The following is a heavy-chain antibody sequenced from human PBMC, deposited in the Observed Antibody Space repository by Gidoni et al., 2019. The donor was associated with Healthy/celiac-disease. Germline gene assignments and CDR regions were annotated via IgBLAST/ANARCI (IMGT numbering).Heavy chain of an antibody. Sequence: QVQLVQSGAEVKKPGASVKVSCKASGYTFTSYDIYWVRQATGQGLEWMGWMNPNSGNTGYAKKFQGRVTMTRNTSISTAYMELSSLRSEDTAVYYCARASRKWELPLDAFDIWGQGTMVTVSS. CDR1: GYTFTSYD. J-gene: IGHJ3*02. V-gene: IGHV1-8*01. D-gene: IGHD1-26*01. CDR2: MNPNSGNT. CDR3: ARASRKWELPLDAFDI.